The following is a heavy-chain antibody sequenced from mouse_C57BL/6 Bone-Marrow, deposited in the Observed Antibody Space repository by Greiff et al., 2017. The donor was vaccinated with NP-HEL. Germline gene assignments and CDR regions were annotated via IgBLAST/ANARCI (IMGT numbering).Heavy chain of an antibody. J-gene: IGHJ4*01. CDR3: AREGLRHYYAMDY. CDR1: GYTFTSYW. V-gene: IGHV1-69*01. CDR2: IDPSDSYT. Sequence: VQLQESGAELVMPGASVKLSCKASGYTFTSYWMHWVKQRPGQGLEWIGEIDPSDSYTNYNQKFKGKSTLTVDKSSSTAYMQLSSLTSEDSAVYYCAREGLRHYYAMDYWGQGTSVTVSS. D-gene: IGHD2-4*01.